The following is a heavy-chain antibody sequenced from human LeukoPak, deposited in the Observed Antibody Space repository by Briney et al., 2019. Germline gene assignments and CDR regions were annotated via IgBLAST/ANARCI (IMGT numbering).Heavy chain of an antibody. CDR3: ARGLITHAWNAFDI. CDR2: ISYDGSNE. Sequence: GGSLRISSAASGFTFSSYVMHWVRQAPGKGLERVAMISYDGSNEYYADSVKGRFTISRDNSKNTLYLQMNSLRAADTAVYYCARGLITHAWNAFDIWGQGTMVTVSS. V-gene: IGHV3-30*04. CDR1: GFTFSSYV. J-gene: IGHJ3*02. D-gene: IGHD3-16*01.